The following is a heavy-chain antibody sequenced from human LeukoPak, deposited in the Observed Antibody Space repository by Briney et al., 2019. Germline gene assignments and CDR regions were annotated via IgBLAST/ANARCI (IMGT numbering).Heavy chain of an antibody. CDR2: IYYSGST. CDR3: ARRLGGRDAFDI. D-gene: IGHD2-15*01. J-gene: IGHJ3*02. Sequence: SETLSLTCTVSGGSINNYYWSWIRQPPGKGLEWIGYIYYSGSTNYNPSLKSRVTISVDTSKNQFSLKLSSVTAADTAVYYCARRLGGRDAFDIWGQGTMVTVSS. V-gene: IGHV4-59*08. CDR1: GGSINNYY.